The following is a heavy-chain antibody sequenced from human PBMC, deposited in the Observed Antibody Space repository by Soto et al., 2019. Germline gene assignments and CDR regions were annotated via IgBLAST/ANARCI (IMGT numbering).Heavy chain of an antibody. Sequence: EVQVVESGGGLVHPGASLRLSCTAFTNYSVNWVRQAPGKGLEWVSSNSSSGAYAYYADLVRGRFTISRDNAKNSVDLQMNSLRAEDTVVYYCVRGYGDYEGFQYWGQGTRVTVSS. V-gene: IGHV3-21*01. J-gene: IGHJ4*02. CDR2: NSSSGAYA. CDR3: VRGYGDYEGFQY. D-gene: IGHD4-17*01. CDR1: TNYS.